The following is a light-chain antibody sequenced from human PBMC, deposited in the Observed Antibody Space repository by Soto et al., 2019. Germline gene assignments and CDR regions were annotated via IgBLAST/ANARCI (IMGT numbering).Light chain of an antibody. Sequence: QSVLTQPASVSGSPGQSITISCTGTSSDVGNYNLVSWYQQHPGKAPKLMIYEVSKRPSGVSNRFSGSKSGNTAFLTISGLQAEDEADYYCCSYAGSSTPLIFGTGTKVTVL. CDR3: CSYAGSSTPLI. CDR1: SSDVGNYNL. V-gene: IGLV2-23*02. CDR2: EVS. J-gene: IGLJ1*01.